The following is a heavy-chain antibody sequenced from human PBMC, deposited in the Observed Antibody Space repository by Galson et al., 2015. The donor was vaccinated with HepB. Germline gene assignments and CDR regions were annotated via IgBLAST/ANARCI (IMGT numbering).Heavy chain of an antibody. CDR1: GYTFTGYY. CDR2: INTNTGNP. V-gene: IGHV7-4-1*02. J-gene: IGHJ4*02. Sequence: SVKVSCKASGYTFTGYYMHWVRQAPGQGLEWMGWINTNTGNPTYAQGFTGRFVFSLDTSVSTAYLQISSLKAEDTAVYYCARDSHPPVAGTLGYDYWGQGTLVTVSS. CDR3: ARDSHPPVAGTLGYDY. D-gene: IGHD6-19*01.